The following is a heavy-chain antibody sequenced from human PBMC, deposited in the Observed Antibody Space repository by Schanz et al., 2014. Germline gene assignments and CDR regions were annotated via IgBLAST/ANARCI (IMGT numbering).Heavy chain of an antibody. CDR1: GFPFSDYY. Sequence: VQVVESGGGLVQPGRSLRLSCAASGFPFSDYYMAWIRQAPGKGLEWVSHISGSSIHKNYADSVKGRFSISRDNGETSVYLQINSLRVEDTAVYYCARFLARYQYYGVDVWGQGTTVIVSS. CDR2: ISGSSIHK. V-gene: IGHV3-11*05. J-gene: IGHJ6*02. D-gene: IGHD3-3*01. CDR3: ARFLARYQYYGVDV.